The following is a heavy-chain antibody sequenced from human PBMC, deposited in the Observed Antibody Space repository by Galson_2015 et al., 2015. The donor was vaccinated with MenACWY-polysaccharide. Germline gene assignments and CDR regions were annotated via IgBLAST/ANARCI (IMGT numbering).Heavy chain of an antibody. CDR3: ARRYRYATSDYYPAFDM. Sequence: ETLSLTCAVSGGSISSNHWWSWVRQPPGKGLEWIGEIYHTGTTNYNPSLESRLTISVNKSQSQFSLQLSSVTAADTAVYYCARRYRYATSDYYPAFDMWGQGTMVTVSS. CDR1: GGSISSNHW. CDR2: IYHTGTT. V-gene: IGHV4-4*02. J-gene: IGHJ3*02. D-gene: IGHD2-2*01.